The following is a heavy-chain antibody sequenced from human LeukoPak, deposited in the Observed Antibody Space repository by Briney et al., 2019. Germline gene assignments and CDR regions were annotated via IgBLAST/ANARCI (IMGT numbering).Heavy chain of an antibody. D-gene: IGHD4-11*01. CDR3: AKDIGDSNAKFVASPKFGSYFYGMDV. CDR1: GFTFDDYA. Sequence: PGGSLRLSCAVSGFTFDDYAMHWVRQAPGKGLEWVAGLSWNGGRRGYAASVKGRFTVSRDNAKNSLSLDMNSLTIEDTALYCCAKDIGDSNAKFVASPKFGSYFYGMDVWGQGTTVIVSS. V-gene: IGHV3-9*01. CDR2: LSWNGGRR. J-gene: IGHJ6*02.